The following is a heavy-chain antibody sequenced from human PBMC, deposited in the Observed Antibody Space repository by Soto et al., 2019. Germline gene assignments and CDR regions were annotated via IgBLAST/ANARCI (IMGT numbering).Heavy chain of an antibody. CDR3: ARSPKSSDFPYYFDF. CDR1: ARSFSCYY. V-gene: IGHV4-34*12. Sequence: SDTPSLTSTVYARSFSCYYLILIRHPPGKGLEWIGEVIHTGRTNYNPSLKGRVTISVDTSKNQFSLNLSSVTAADTAVYYCARSPKSSDFPYYFDFWGQGTQVTGAS. CDR2: VIHTGRT. D-gene: IGHD2-21*02. J-gene: IGHJ4*02.